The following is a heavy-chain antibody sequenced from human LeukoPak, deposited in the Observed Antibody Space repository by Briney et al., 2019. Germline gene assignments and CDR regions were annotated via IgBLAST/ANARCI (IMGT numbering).Heavy chain of an antibody. Sequence: SETLSLTCAVSGGSIDSTNWWNWVRQPPGRGLEWIGEIHHDGRINYNPSLKSRVTLSVDKSKNQFSLRLNSVTAADTAMYYCARSHDHLWGNYPDYWGQGTLVTVSS. CDR2: IHHDGRI. V-gene: IGHV4-4*02. D-gene: IGHD3-16*02. J-gene: IGHJ4*02. CDR3: ARSHDHLWGNYPDY. CDR1: GGSIDSTNW.